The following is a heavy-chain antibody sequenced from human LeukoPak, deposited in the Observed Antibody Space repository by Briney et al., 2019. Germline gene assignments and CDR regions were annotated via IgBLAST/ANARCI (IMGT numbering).Heavy chain of an antibody. Sequence: SETLSLTCAVSGGSISSSNWWSWVRQPPGKGLEWIGEIYHSGSTNYNPSHKSRVTISVDKSKNQFSLKLSSVTAADTAVYYCARRSSMVRSAGMDVWGQGTTVTVSS. CDR2: IYHSGST. D-gene: IGHD3-10*01. CDR3: ARRSSMVRSAGMDV. J-gene: IGHJ6*02. V-gene: IGHV4-4*02. CDR1: GGSISSSNW.